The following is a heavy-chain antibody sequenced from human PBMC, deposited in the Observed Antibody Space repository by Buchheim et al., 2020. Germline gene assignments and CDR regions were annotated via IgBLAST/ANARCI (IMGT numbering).Heavy chain of an antibody. CDR2: IYNSGYT. V-gene: IGHV4-31*03. CDR1: GASFSSGSYY. D-gene: IGHD6-6*01. Sequence: QVQLQESGPGLVKPSQTLSLTCTVSGASFSSGSYYWSWIRQHPGKGLEWIGYIYNSGYTYYNPSLESRVNISVDTPKNQFSLRLSSVTAADTAMYYCASTYSRSSRLGWFDPWGQGTL. J-gene: IGHJ5*02. CDR3: ASTYSRSSRLGWFDP.